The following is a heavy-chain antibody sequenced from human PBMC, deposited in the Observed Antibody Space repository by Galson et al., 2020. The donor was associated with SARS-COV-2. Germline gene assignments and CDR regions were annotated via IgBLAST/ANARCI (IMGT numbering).Heavy chain of an antibody. CDR1: ELSLSTSGLG. D-gene: IGHD6-13*01. Sequence: KMSGPTLAKLTQTLTLTCTYSELSLSTSGLGVCWIRQPPEKALEWLSLITLEEDKRYRPPLKSRLTITKDTSKNQVVLTMTNIDPVDTATYYCAHTVLDVVVSGLGYSSSAPFAFDIWGQGTMVTVSS. V-gene: IGHV2-5*02. CDR2: ITLEEDK. J-gene: IGHJ3*02. CDR3: AHTVLDVVVSGLGYSSSAPFAFDI.